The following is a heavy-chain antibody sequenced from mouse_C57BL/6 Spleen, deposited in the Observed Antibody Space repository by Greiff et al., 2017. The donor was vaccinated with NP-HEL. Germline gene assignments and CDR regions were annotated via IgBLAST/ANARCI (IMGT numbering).Heavy chain of an antibody. CDR2: IYPGSGST. V-gene: IGHV1-55*01. D-gene: IGHD1-1*01. CDR1: GYTFTSYW. CDR3: ARGVTTVVRYFDD. Sequence: VQLQQPGAELVKPGASVKMSCKASGYTFTSYWITWVKQRPGQGLEWIGDIYPGSGSTNYNEKFKSKATLTVDTSSSTAYMPLSSLTAEDSAVYYGARGVTTVVRYFDDWGQGTTLTVSS. J-gene: IGHJ2*01.